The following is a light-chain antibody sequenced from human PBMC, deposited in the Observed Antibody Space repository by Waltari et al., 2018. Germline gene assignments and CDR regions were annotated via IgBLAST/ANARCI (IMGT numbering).Light chain of an antibody. CDR3: QQFQSHLRT. CDR1: QCVLHSSNKKNY. Sequence: DIVMTQSPASLAVSLGERVTLTCTSSQCVLHSSNKKNYFAWYQQKPGQPPKPVIYWASTRKSGVPDRFSGSGSGTDFTLTISSLQAEDVAVYYCQQFQSHLRTFGQGTKVEIK. J-gene: IGKJ1*01. V-gene: IGKV4-1*01. CDR2: WAS.